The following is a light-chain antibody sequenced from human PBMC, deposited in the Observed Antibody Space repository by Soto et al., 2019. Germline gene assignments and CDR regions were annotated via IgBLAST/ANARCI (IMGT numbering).Light chain of an antibody. Sequence: QSVLTQPAPVSGSPGQSITISCTGTSSGVGSYNLVSWYQQHPGKAPKLMIYEGSKRPSGVSNRFSGSKSGNTASLTISGLQAEDEADYYCCSYAGSSTLVFGTGTKVTVL. J-gene: IGLJ1*01. CDR2: EGS. V-gene: IGLV2-23*01. CDR3: CSYAGSSTLV. CDR1: SSGVGSYNL.